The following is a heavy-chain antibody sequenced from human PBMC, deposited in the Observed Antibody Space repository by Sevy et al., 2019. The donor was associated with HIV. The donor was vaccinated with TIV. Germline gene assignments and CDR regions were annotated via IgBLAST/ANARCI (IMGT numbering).Heavy chain of an antibody. D-gene: IGHD4-17*01. J-gene: IGHJ4*02. CDR3: ARNDYGDRKGGLSDY. V-gene: IGHV4-38-2*01. Sequence: SETLSLTCAVSGYSISSGYYWGWIRQPPGKGLEWIGSIYHSGSTYYNPSLKSRVTISVDTSKNQFSLKLSSVTAADTAVYYCARNDYGDRKGGLSDYWGQGTLVTVSS. CDR2: IYHSGST. CDR1: GYSISSGYY.